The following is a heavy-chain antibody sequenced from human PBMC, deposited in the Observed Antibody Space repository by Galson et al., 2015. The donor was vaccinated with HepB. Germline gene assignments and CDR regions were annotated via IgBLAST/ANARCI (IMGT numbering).Heavy chain of an antibody. V-gene: IGHV3-21*01. Sequence: SLRLSCAASGFTFSSYSMNWVRQAQGKGLEWVSSISSSSSYIYYADSVKGRFTISRDNAKNSLYLQMNSMGAEDTAVYYCARVNTPSNADSEILRFLEWLEDYYGMDVWGQGTTVTVSS. J-gene: IGHJ6*02. CDR3: ARVNTPSNADSEILRFLEWLEDYYGMDV. D-gene: IGHD3-3*01. CDR1: GFTFSSYS. CDR2: ISSSSSYI.